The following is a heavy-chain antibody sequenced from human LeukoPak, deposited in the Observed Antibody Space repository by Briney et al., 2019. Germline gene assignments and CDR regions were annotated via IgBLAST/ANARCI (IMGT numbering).Heavy chain of an antibody. CDR3: ARPRPGYYMDV. CDR1: RFTFSSYS. V-gene: IGHV3-48*04. Sequence: GGSLRLSCAASRFTFSSYSMSWVRQAPGKGLEWVSYISTSSSTIYYADSMKGRFTISRDNAKNSLYLQMNSLRAEDTAVYYCARPRPGYYMDVWGKGTTVTVSS. D-gene: IGHD2-8*02. CDR2: ISTSSSTI. J-gene: IGHJ6*03.